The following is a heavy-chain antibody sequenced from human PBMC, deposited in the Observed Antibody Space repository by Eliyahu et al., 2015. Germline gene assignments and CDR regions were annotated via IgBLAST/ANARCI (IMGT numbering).Heavy chain of an antibody. Sequence: EVQLVXSGGGFIHPGGXLRLXCAASGFTVXXNDXNWGRQAPGEGLEWVSVIYGGXGTYYADSVXGRFTISRDSSKNTLYLQLNSLRAEDSAVYYCARGAYGGSYYADYWGQGTLVTVSS. V-gene: IGHV3-53*01. CDR2: IYGGXGT. J-gene: IGHJ4*02. CDR1: GFTVXXND. D-gene: IGHD1-26*01. CDR3: ARGAYGGSYYADY.